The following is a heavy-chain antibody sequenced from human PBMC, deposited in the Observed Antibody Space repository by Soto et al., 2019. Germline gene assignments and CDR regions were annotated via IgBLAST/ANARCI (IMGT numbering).Heavy chain of an antibody. V-gene: IGHV1-69*06. CDR1: GGTLTNFINYP. Sequence: QMQLVQSGAEVKKPGSSVKVSCKASGGTLTNFINYPINWVRQAPGQGLEWMGGIVPDIDTVNYAQKFQGRVTITADKSTGTAYMELRSLRSEDTALYYCARRATGGFLLYFDNWGQGTLVTVSS. CDR2: IVPDIDTV. J-gene: IGHJ4*02. CDR3: ARRATGGFLLYFDN. D-gene: IGHD2-8*02.